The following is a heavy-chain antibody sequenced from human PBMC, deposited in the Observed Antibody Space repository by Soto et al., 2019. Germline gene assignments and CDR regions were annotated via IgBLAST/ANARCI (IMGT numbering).Heavy chain of an antibody. J-gene: IGHJ6*02. CDR1: GFTFTSSA. D-gene: IGHD4-17*01. CDR3: AAESATVTYYYYGMDV. Sequence: ASVKVSCKASGFTFTSSAVHWVRQARGQRLEWIGWIVVGSGNTNYAQKFQERVTITRDMSTSTAYMELSSLRSEDTAVYYCAAESATVTYYYYGMDVWGQGTTVTVSS. V-gene: IGHV1-58*01. CDR2: IVVGSGNT.